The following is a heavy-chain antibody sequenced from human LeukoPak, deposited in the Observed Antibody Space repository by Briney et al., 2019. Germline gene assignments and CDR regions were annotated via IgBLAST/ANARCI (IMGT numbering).Heavy chain of an antibody. V-gene: IGHV3-7*01. CDR2: IKQDGSTK. D-gene: IGHD1-26*01. CDR1: GFTFTNFW. Sequence: GGSLRLSCAASGFTFTNFWMAWVRQAPGKGLEWVANIKQDGSTKHYADSLKGRFTISRDNPKNSLYLQMNNLRADDTAVYYFTRDTDGSLDYWGQGILVTVAS. CDR3: TRDTDGSLDY. J-gene: IGHJ4*02.